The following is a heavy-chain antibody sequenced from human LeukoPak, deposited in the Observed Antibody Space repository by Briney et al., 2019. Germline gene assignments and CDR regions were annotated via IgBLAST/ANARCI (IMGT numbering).Heavy chain of an antibody. D-gene: IGHD3-22*01. Sequence: GGSLRLSCAASGFTFSSYWMSWVRQAPGKGLEWVANIKQDGSEKYYVDSVKGRFTISRDNAKNSLYLQMNSLRAEDTAVYYCARDRYYYDSSGFQYWGQGTLVTVSS. CDR3: ARDRYYYDSSGFQY. CDR2: IKQDGSEK. J-gene: IGHJ4*02. V-gene: IGHV3-7*01. CDR1: GFTFSSYW.